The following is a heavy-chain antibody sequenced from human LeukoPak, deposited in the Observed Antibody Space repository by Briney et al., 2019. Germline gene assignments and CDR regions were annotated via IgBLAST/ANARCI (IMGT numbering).Heavy chain of an antibody. CDR1: GGSISSYY. J-gene: IGHJ3*02. CDR2: IYYSGST. V-gene: IGHV4-59*01. CDR3: ARTYYDFWSGYYIVDGPAGAFDI. Sequence: SETLSLTCTVSGGSISSYYWSWIRQPPGKGLEWIGCIYYSGSTNYNPSLKSRVTISVDTSKNQFSLKLSSVTAADTAVYYCARTYYDFWSGYYIVDGPAGAFDIWGQGTMVTVSS. D-gene: IGHD3-3*01.